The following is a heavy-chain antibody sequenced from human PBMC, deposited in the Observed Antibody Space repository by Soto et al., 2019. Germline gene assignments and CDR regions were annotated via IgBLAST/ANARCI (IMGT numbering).Heavy chain of an antibody. J-gene: IGHJ4*01. CDR3: ARGLRAYYDNSGYPYVTTTCFNY. D-gene: IGHD3-22*01. CDR1: GGSFNDYY. V-gene: IGHV4-34*01. CDR2: INHSGNT. Sequence: SETLSLTCAVNGGSFNDYYWSRIRQPPGKGLEWIGEINHSGNTNYNPSLKSRVTISVDTSKNQFSLKLTSVTAADTAVYYCARGLRAYYDNSGYPYVTTTCFNYWGHGALVTVSS.